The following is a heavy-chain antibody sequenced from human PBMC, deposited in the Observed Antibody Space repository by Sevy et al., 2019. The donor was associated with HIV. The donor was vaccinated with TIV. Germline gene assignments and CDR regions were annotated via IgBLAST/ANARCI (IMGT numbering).Heavy chain of an antibody. CDR1: GYSFTDYY. D-gene: IGHD5-18*01. CDR3: ARARRVTTVYYYYGTDV. J-gene: IGHJ6*02. V-gene: IGHV1-2*02. Sequence: ASVKVSCKASGYSFTDYYMHWVRQAPGQGLEWMAWINPKNDVTNYAQKFQGRVTMTRDTSTSTAYMELTRLRSDDTAVYYCARARRVTTVYYYYGTDVWGQGTTVTVSS. CDR2: INPKNDVT.